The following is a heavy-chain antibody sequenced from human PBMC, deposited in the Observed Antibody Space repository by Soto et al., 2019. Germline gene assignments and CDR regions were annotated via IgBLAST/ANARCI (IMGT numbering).Heavy chain of an antibody. D-gene: IGHD2-15*01. Sequence: QVQLVESGGGVVQPGRSLRLSCAASGFTFSSYAMHWVRQAPGKGLEWVAVISYDGSNKYYADSVKGRFTISRDKSKNELYLQMNSLRAEDTAVYYCARGVGYCSGGSCYSFDYWCQGTLVTVSS. CDR3: ARGVGYCSGGSCYSFDY. CDR2: ISYDGSNK. J-gene: IGHJ4*02. CDR1: GFTFSSYA. V-gene: IGHV3-30-3*01.